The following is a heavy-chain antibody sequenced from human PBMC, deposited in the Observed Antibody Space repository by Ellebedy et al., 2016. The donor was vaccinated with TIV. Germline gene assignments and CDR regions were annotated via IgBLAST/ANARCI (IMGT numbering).Heavy chain of an antibody. CDR2: ISYDGSNK. CDR3: FGWYNDY. Sequence: GESLKISXAASGFTISSYGMHWVRQAPGKGLEWVAVISYDGSNKYYADSVKGRFTISRDNSKNTLYLQMNSLRAEDTAVYYCFGWYNDYWGQGTLFTFSS. CDR1: GFTISSYG. J-gene: IGHJ4*02. V-gene: IGHV3-30*03. D-gene: IGHD6-19*01.